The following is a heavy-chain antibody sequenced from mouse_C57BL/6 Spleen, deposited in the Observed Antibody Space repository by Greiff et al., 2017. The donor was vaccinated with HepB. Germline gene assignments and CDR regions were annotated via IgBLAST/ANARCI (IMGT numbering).Heavy chain of an antibody. V-gene: IGHV7-3*01. J-gene: IGHJ2*01. Sequence: EVKLVESGGGLVQPGGSLSLSCAASGFTFTDYYISWVRQPPGKALEWLGFIRNKANGYTTEYSASVKGRFTISRDNSQSILYLQMNALRAEDSATYYCARVVTTVVALDYWGQGTTLTVSS. CDR3: ARVVTTVVALDY. CDR1: GFTFTDYY. D-gene: IGHD1-1*01. CDR2: IRNKANGYTT.